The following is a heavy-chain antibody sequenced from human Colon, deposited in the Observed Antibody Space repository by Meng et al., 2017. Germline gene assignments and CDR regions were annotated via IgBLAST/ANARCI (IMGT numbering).Heavy chain of an antibody. CDR1: GYTFTTYG. CDR3: ARDSEAADY. D-gene: IGHD6-25*01. CDR2: INTNTGKP. J-gene: IGHJ4*02. Sequence: QGQRVQSGSDLKKPGASVRISCKASGYTFTTYGMNWVRQAPGQGLEWMGWINTNTGKPTYAQGLTGRFVFSLDTSVSTAYLQISSLKAEDTAVYYCARDSEAADYWGQGTLVTVSS. V-gene: IGHV7-4-1*02.